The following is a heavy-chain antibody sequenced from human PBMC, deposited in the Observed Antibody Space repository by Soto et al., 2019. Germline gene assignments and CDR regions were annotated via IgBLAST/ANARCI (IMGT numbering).Heavy chain of an antibody. CDR2: IIPILGIA. Sequence: QVQLVQSGAEVKKPGSSVKVSCKASGGTFSSYTISWVRQAPGQGLEWMGRIIPILGIANYEQKFQGRVTITADKSTSTAYMELSSLRSEDTAVYYCARVGSGDAFDIWGQGTMVTVSS. CDR3: ARVGSGDAFDI. CDR1: GGTFSSYT. J-gene: IGHJ3*02. D-gene: IGHD3-10*01. V-gene: IGHV1-69*02.